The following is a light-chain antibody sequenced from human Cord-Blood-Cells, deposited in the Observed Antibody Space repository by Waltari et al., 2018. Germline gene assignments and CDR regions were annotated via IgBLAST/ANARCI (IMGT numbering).Light chain of an antibody. V-gene: IGLV2-23*03. Sequence: QSALTQPASVSGSPGQSITISCTGTSSDVGSYNLVSWYQQHPGKAPKPMIYEGGKRPSGVSNRFTGSKSGNTASLTISVLQAEDEADYYGCSYAGSSTFDVFGTGTKVTVL. CDR3: CSYAGSSTFDV. CDR2: EGG. CDR1: SSDVGSYNL. J-gene: IGLJ1*01.